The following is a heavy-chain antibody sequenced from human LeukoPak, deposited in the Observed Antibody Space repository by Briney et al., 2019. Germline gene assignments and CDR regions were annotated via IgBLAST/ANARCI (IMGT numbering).Heavy chain of an antibody. J-gene: IGHJ4*02. CDR3: AKEGRSLQTY. Sequence: LTCAVSGGSISSSNWMSWVRLAPGKGLEWVANIKEDGTETYYVDSVKGRFTISRDNAKNSLYLQMNSLRVEDTAVYYCAKEGRSLQTYWGQGTLVTVSS. CDR2: IKEDGTET. V-gene: IGHV3-7*03. CDR1: GGSISSSNW. D-gene: IGHD5-24*01.